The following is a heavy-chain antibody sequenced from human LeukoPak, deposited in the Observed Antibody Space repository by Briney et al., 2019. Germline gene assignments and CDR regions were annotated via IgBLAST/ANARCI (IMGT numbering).Heavy chain of an antibody. CDR1: EGTFSSYA. Sequence: ASVKVSCKASEGTFSSYAISWVRQAPGQGLEWMGGIIPIFGTANYAQKFQGRVTITTDESTSTAYMELSSLRSEDTAVYYCARGQYSSSSIFARGYYYYYMDVWGKGTTVTVSS. V-gene: IGHV1-69*05. CDR3: ARGQYSSSSIFARGYYYYYMDV. CDR2: IIPIFGTA. D-gene: IGHD6-6*01. J-gene: IGHJ6*03.